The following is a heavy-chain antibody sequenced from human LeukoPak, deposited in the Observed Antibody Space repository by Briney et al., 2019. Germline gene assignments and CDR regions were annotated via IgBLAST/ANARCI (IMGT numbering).Heavy chain of an antibody. Sequence: PGRSLRLSCAASGFTFSSYGMHWLRQAPGKGLEWVAVIWYDGSNKYYADSVKGRFTISRDNSKNTLYLQMNSLRVEDTAVYYCARFGRDCSGGSCYSRGSFDYWGQGTLVTVSS. CDR1: GFTFSSYG. CDR3: ARFGRDCSGGSCYSRGSFDY. V-gene: IGHV3-33*08. D-gene: IGHD2-15*01. J-gene: IGHJ4*02. CDR2: IWYDGSNK.